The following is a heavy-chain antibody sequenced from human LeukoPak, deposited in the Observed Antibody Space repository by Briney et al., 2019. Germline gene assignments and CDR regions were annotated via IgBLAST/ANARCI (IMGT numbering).Heavy chain of an antibody. CDR2: IYYSGST. V-gene: IGHV4-30-4*01. Sequence: SETLSLTCTVSGSSISSGDYYWSWIRQPPGKGLEWIGYIYYSGSTYYNPSLKSRVTISVDTSKNQFSLKLSSVTAADTAVYYCARGAETRWAFDIWGQGTMVTVSS. CDR1: GSSISSGDYY. CDR3: ARGAETRWAFDI. J-gene: IGHJ3*02. D-gene: IGHD3-16*02.